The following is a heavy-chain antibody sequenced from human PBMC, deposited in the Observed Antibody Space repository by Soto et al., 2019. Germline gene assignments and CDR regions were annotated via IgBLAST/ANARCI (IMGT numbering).Heavy chain of an antibody. CDR2: ISYDGSNK. CDR1: GFTFSSYG. V-gene: IGHV3-30*18. Sequence: GGSLRLSCAASGFTFSSYGMHWVRQAPGKGLEWVAVISYDGSNKYYADSVKGRFTISRDNSKNTLYLQMNGLRAEDTAVYYCAKDRVDIVLMVYGGMDVWGQGTTVTVSS. D-gene: IGHD2-8*01. CDR3: AKDRVDIVLMVYGGMDV. J-gene: IGHJ6*02.